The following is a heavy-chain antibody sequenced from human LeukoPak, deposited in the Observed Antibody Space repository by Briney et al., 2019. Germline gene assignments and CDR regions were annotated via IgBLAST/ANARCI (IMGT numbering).Heavy chain of an antibody. CDR2: IKKDGSEK. CDR3: AELGITMIGGV. Sequence: GGSLRLSCAASGFTFSRYWMSWVRQAPGKGLEWVANIKKDGSEKNYVDSVKGRFTISRDNAKNSLYLQMNSLRAEDTAVYYCAELGITMIGGVWGKGTTVTISS. CDR1: GFTFSRYW. D-gene: IGHD3-10*02. J-gene: IGHJ6*04. V-gene: IGHV3-7*01.